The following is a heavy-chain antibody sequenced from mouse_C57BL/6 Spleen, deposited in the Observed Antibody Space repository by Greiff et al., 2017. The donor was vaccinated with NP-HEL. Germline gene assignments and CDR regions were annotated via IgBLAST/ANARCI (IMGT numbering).Heavy chain of an antibody. J-gene: IGHJ3*01. Sequence: EVKLVESGGGLVQPKGSLKLSCAASGFSFNTYAMNWVRQAPGKGLEWVARIRSKSNNYATYYADSVKDRFTISRDESESRLYLQKNNLKTEDTAMYYCVIDGYYLPFGYWGKGSLVTGSA. V-gene: IGHV10-1*01. CDR1: GFSFNTYA. CDR3: VIDGYYLPFGY. D-gene: IGHD2-3*01. CDR2: IRSKSNNYAT.